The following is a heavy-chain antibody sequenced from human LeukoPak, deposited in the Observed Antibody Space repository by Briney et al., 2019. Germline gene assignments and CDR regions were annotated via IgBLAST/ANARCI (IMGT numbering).Heavy chain of an antibody. V-gene: IGHV4-34*01. D-gene: IGHD3-9*01. Sequence: SETLSLTCAVYGGSFSGYYWSWIRQPPGKGLEWIGEINHSGSTNYNPSLKSRVTISVDTSKNQFSLKLSSVTAADTAVYYCARGPRERYFDWLGYYYYMDVWGKGTTVTISS. CDR2: INHSGST. CDR1: GGSFSGYY. J-gene: IGHJ6*03. CDR3: ARGPRERYFDWLGYYYYMDV.